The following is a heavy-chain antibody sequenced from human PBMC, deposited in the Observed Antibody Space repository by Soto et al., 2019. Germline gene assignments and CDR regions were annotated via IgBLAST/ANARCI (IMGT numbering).Heavy chain of an antibody. D-gene: IGHD2-21*02. V-gene: IGHV1-46*01. J-gene: IGHJ4*02. CDR1: GYTFTSYY. Sequence: ASVKVSCKASGYTFTSYYMHWVRQAPGQGLEWMGIINPSGGSTSYAQKFQGRVTMTRDTSTSTVYMELSSLRSEDTAVYYCARVCGGDCPYIYFDYWGQGTLVTVSS. CDR2: INPSGGST. CDR3: ARVCGGDCPYIYFDY.